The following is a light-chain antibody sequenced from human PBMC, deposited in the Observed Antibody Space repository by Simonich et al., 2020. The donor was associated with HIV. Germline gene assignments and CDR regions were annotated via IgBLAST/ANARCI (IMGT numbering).Light chain of an antibody. V-gene: IGKV4-1*01. J-gene: IGKJ1*01. CDR3: QQYYSTPQT. CDR2: WAS. Sequence: DIVMTQSPDSLAVSLGERATINCKSSQSVLYSSNNKNYLGWYQQKPGPPPKLLIYWASTRECGVPDRISGSGSGTDFTLTISSLQAEDVAIYYCQQYYSTPQTFGQGTKVEIK. CDR1: QSVLYSSNNKNY.